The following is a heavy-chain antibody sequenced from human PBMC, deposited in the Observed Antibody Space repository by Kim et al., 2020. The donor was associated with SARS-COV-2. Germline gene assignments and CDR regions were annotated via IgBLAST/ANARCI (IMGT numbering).Heavy chain of an antibody. D-gene: IGHD3-22*01. J-gene: IGHJ4*02. V-gene: IGHV1-69*13. Sequence: SVKVSCKASGGTFSSYAISWVRQAPGQGLEWMGGIIPIFGTANYAQKFQGRVTITADESTSTAYMELSSLRSEDTAVYYCARDYYDSSGFSHWGQGTLVTVSS. CDR3: ARDYYDSSGFSH. CDR1: GGTFSSYA. CDR2: IIPIFGTA.